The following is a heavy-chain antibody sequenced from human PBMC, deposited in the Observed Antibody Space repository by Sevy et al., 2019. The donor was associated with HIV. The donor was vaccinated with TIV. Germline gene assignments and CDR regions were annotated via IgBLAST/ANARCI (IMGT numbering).Heavy chain of an antibody. V-gene: IGHV1-24*01. CDR3: AAAREYYEDSSGYLDY. Sequence: ASVKVSCKVSGYTLTKLSMHWVRQAPGKGLEWMGRFDPEDGETIFAQKFQGRVTMTEDTSTDTAYMELSSLRSEDTALYYCAAAREYYEDSSGYLDYWGQGTLVTVSS. CDR2: FDPEDGET. CDR1: GYTLTKLS. J-gene: IGHJ4*02. D-gene: IGHD3-22*01.